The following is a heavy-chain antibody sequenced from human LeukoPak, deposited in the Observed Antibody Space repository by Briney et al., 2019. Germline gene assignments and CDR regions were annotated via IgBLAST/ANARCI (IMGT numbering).Heavy chain of an antibody. V-gene: IGHV3-7*01. Sequence: GGSLRLSCAASGFTSGTSWMSWVRQAPGKGLEWVANINQDGSAQYYVDSVKGRFTISRDNAKNSLYLQMNSLGAEDTAVYYCARVREYVGFDYWGQGTLVTVSS. CDR3: ARVREYVGFDY. J-gene: IGHJ4*02. CDR2: INQDGSAQ. D-gene: IGHD3-16*01. CDR1: GFTSGTSW.